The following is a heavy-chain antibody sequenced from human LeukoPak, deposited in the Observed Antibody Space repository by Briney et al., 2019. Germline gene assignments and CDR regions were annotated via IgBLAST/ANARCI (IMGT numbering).Heavy chain of an antibody. J-gene: IGHJ4*02. CDR1: GFTFRSYS. CDR2: ITSGSSPI. V-gene: IGHV3-48*02. Sequence: GGSLRLSCAASGFTFRSYSMNWVRQAPGKGLERISYITSGSSPIYYAGSVKGRFTISRDNAKNSLYLQMNSLRDEDTAVYYCARRAYGDDSFDYWGQGTLVTVSS. D-gene: IGHD4-17*01. CDR3: ARRAYGDDSFDY.